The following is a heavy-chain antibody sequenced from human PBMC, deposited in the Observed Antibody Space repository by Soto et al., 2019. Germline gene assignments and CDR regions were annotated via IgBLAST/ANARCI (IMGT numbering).Heavy chain of an antibody. V-gene: IGHV4-4*02. CDR1: AGFISNNDW. Sequence: SETLSLTCGVSAGFISNNDWWFSWVRQPPGKGLEWIGEIHHSGSSNYNPPFKSRVIMSVDTSKSQFSLNLNSLTAADTAVYYCAGGTDYRWVLWGQGTTVTVSS. CDR2: IHHSGSS. D-gene: IGHD4-4*01. J-gene: IGHJ6*02. CDR3: AGGTDYRWVL.